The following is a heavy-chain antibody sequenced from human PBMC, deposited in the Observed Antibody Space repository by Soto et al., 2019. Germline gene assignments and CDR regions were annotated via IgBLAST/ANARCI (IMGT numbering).Heavy chain of an antibody. D-gene: IGHD3-22*01. J-gene: IGHJ1*01. CDR2: INPSGGST. CDR1: GYTFTSYY. Sequence: ASVKVSCKASGYTFTSYYMHWVRQAPGQGLEWMGIINPSGGSTSYAQKFQGRVTMTRDTSTSTVYMELSSLRSEDTAVYYCAREPYYYDSSGSTGYFQHWGQGTLVTVSS. CDR3: AREPYYYDSSGSTGYFQH. V-gene: IGHV1-46*01.